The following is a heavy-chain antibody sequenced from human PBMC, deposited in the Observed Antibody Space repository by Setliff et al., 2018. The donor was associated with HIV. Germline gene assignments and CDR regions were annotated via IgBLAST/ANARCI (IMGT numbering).Heavy chain of an antibody. Sequence: ASVKVSCKASGYTFTGYAISWVRQAPGQGLEWLGWVSAYNGNTNYAQKLQGRVTMTTDTSTSTAYMELRSLRSDDTAVYYCARGLDYYDSSGYLDYWGQGTLVTVSS. D-gene: IGHD3-22*01. CDR2: VSAYNGNT. CDR1: GYTFTGYA. J-gene: IGHJ4*02. V-gene: IGHV1-18*01. CDR3: ARGLDYYDSSGYLDY.